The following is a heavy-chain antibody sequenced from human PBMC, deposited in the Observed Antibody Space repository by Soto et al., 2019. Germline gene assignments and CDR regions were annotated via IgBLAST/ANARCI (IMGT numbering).Heavy chain of an antibody. CDR3: ARDKITGLFDY. V-gene: IGHV4-34*01. J-gene: IGHJ4*02. CDR2: INHSGST. Sequence: SETLSLTCTVYGGSFSGYYWTWIRQPPGTGLEWIGEINHSGSTNYNPSLNSRVTISVDTSKNQFSLKLTSVAAADTAVYYCARDKITGLFDYWGQGTLVTVSS. D-gene: IGHD2-8*02. CDR1: GGSFSGYY.